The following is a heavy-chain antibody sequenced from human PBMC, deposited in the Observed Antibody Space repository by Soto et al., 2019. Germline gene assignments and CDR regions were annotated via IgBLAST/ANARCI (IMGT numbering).Heavy chain of an antibody. D-gene: IGHD1-20*01. J-gene: IGHJ6*02. CDR2: IWYDGSNK. V-gene: IGHV3-33*01. CDR1: GFTFSSYG. Sequence: LRLSCAASGFTFSSYGMHWVRQAPGKGLEWVAVIWYDGSNKYYADSVKGRFTISRDNSKNTLYLQMNSLRAEDTAVYYCARDWKVTGMGYYYYGMDVWGQGTTVTVSS. CDR3: ARDWKVTGMGYYYYGMDV.